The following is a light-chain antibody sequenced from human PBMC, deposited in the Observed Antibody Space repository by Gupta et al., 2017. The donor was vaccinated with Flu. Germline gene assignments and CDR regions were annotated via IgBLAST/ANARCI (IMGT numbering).Light chain of an antibody. CDR2: WAS. CDR1: QSVLYSSNNKDY. CDR3: QQYYTPPHS. V-gene: IGKV4-1*01. Sequence: DIVMTQSPDSLAVSLGERATINCKSSQSVLYSSNNKDYLAWYQQKPGQPPKVLIYWASTRESGVPDRFSGRGSGTDFTLTISSLQAEDVAVYYCQQYYTPPHSFGQGTKLEIK. J-gene: IGKJ2*03.